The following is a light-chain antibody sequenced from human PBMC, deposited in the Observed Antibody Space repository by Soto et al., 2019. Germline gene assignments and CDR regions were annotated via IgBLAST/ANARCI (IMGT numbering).Light chain of an antibody. Sequence: QSVLTQPPSVSAAPGQKVTISCSGSSSNIGNNYVSWYQQLPGTAPKLLIYDNNKRPSGIPDRFSVSKSGTSATLGITGLQTGDEADYYCGTWDSSLSAGVFGGGTKLTV. CDR3: GTWDSSLSAGV. CDR1: SSNIGNNY. V-gene: IGLV1-51*01. J-gene: IGLJ2*01. CDR2: DNN.